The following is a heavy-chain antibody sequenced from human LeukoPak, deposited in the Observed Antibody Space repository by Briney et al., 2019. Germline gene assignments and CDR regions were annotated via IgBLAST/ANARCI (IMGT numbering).Heavy chain of an antibody. CDR3: ARDRETYGANSPFDY. J-gene: IGHJ4*02. CDR1: GFTFSSYG. V-gene: IGHV3-33*08. Sequence: GGSLRLSCAASGFTFSSYGMHWVRQAPGKGLEWVAVIWFDGSNKYYADSVKGRFTISRDNSKNTLFLQINSLRAEDTAMYYCARDRETYGANSPFDYWGRGTLVTVSS. D-gene: IGHD4-23*01. CDR2: IWFDGSNK.